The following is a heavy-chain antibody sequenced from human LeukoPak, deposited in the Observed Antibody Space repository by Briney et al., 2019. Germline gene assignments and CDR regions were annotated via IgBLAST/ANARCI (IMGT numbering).Heavy chain of an antibody. Sequence: QPGGSLRLSCAASGFTFSSYGMSWVRQAPGKGLEWVSAISGSGGSTYYADSVKGRFTISRDNSKNTLYLQMNSLRAEDTAVYYCAKAKYSAYDWPSDYWGQGTLVTVSS. CDR2: ISGSGGST. J-gene: IGHJ4*02. CDR1: GFTFSSYG. CDR3: AKAKYSAYDWPSDY. D-gene: IGHD5-12*01. V-gene: IGHV3-23*01.